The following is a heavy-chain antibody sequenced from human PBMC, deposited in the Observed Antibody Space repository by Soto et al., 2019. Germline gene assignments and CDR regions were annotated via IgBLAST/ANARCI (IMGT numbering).Heavy chain of an antibody. CDR1: GFTFSTYA. J-gene: IGHJ4*02. V-gene: IGHV3-30-3*01. Sequence: QVQLVESGGGVVQPGSSLRLSCAASGFTFSTYAMDWVRQAPGKGLEWVGVITPNGGNERYADSVKGRFTISRDNVQNTLYLQMDSLRPEDTAIYYCARDTISGSWCPLAYWGQGTLVTVSS. D-gene: IGHD2-15*01. CDR3: ARDTISGSWCPLAY. CDR2: ITPNGGNE.